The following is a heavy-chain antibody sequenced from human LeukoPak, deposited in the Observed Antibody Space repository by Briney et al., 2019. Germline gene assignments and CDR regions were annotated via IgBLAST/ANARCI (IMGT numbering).Heavy chain of an antibody. CDR3: ARDGFCSNGVCYPLGY. D-gene: IGHD2-8*01. CDR2: ISSSGRIT. J-gene: IGHJ4*02. CDR1: GFTFSNYY. V-gene: IGHV3-11*04. Sequence: PGGSLRLSCAASGFTFSNYYMSWARQAPGKGLVWISHISSSGRITYYTDSVKGRFTISRDNAKNSLYLQMNSLRAEDTAVYYCARDGFCSNGVCYPLGYWGQGALVTVSS.